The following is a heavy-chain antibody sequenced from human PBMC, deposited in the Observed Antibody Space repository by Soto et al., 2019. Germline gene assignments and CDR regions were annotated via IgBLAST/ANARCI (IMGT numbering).Heavy chain of an antibody. CDR2: INHSGST. V-gene: IGHV4-34*01. J-gene: IGHJ4*02. D-gene: IGHD6-19*01. CDR1: GGSFSGYY. CDR3: ARAFLGWFPMLDY. Sequence: SETLSLTCAVYGGSFSGYYWSWIRQPPGKGLEWIGEINHSGSTNYNPSLKSRVTISVDTSKNQFSLKLSSVTAADTAVYYCARAFLGWFPMLDYWGQGTLVTVSS.